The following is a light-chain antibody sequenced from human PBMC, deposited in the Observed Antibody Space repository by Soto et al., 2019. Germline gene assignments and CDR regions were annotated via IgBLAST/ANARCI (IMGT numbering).Light chain of an antibody. V-gene: IGLV2-23*01. CDR2: EAT. Sequence: SVLTQPASVSGSPGQSITISCTGTSSDVGSHNLVSWYQQCPGRPPKLIIYEATKRPSGVSSRFSGAKSGNTASLTISGLQAEDEAAYYCCSFSGSSSSWVLGGGTKVTVL. J-gene: IGLJ3*02. CDR3: CSFSGSSSSWV. CDR1: SSDVGSHNL.